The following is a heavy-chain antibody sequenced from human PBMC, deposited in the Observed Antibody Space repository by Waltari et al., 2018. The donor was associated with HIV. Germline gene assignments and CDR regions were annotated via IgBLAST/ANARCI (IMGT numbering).Heavy chain of an antibody. CDR2: ISSSGTFT. D-gene: IGHD6-13*01. V-gene: IGHV3-21*01. CDR1: AFTLDSSS. Sequence: EVQLVESGGGPVKPGGSLRLSCSTSAFTLDSSSRNWVRQAPGKGLEWISSISSSGTFTHYADSVKGRFTISRDNASKSVYLQMNSLRAEDTAVYYCARDSRDNSWSLNFFDPWGQGTLVTVSS. J-gene: IGHJ5*02. CDR3: ARDSRDNSWSLNFFDP.